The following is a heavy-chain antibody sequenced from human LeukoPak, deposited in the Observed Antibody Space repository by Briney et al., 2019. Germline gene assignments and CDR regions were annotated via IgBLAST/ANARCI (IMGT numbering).Heavy chain of an antibody. Sequence: PSETLSLTCTVSGGSISSSSYYWGWIRQPPGKGLEWIGSIYYSGSTYYNPSLKSRVTISVDTSKNQFSLKLSSVTAADTAVYYCARRAPGSPLDYWGQGTLVTVSS. CDR1: GGSISSSSYY. V-gene: IGHV4-39*01. CDR2: IYYSGST. CDR3: ARRAPGSPLDY. D-gene: IGHD3-10*01. J-gene: IGHJ4*02.